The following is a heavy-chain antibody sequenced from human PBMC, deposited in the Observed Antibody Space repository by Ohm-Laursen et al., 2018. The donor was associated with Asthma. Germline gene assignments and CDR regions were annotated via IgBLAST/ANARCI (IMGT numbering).Heavy chain of an antibody. CDR3: ARDSGWNALDH. V-gene: IGHV3-23*01. CDR2: ISAGGDTT. CDR1: GFSYSSYA. Sequence: SLRLSCAASGFSYSSYAMTWVRQAPGQGLEWLSCISAGGDTTYYADSVKGRFTISRDNSKNTLYLQMNSLRGEDTALYYCARDSGWNALDHWGQGTLVSVSS. D-gene: IGHD1-1*01. J-gene: IGHJ4*02.